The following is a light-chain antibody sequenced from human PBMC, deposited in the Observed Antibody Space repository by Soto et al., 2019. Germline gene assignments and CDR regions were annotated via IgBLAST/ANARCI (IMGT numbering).Light chain of an antibody. V-gene: IGKV1-39*01. Sequence: DIQMTQSPSSLSASVGYRVTITCRASQSISSYLSWYQQKPGKAPKLLINVASTLQSGVPSRFSGSGSGTDFTLAISSLQHEDFATYYCQQSSSTPQTFGGGTNVDIK. CDR1: QSISSY. CDR2: VAS. J-gene: IGKJ4*01. CDR3: QQSSSTPQT.